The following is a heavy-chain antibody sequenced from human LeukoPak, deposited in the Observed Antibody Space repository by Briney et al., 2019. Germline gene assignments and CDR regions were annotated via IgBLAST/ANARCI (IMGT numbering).Heavy chain of an antibody. CDR3: ARDKSPYYYDSSGYRNPISWFDP. Sequence: SVKVSCKASGYTFTSYGISWVRQAPGQGLEWMGGIIPIFGTANYAQKFQGRVTITADESTSTAYMELSSLRSEDTAVYYCARDKSPYYYDSSGYRNPISWFDPWGQGTLVTVSS. CDR2: IIPIFGTA. V-gene: IGHV1-69*13. J-gene: IGHJ5*02. D-gene: IGHD3-22*01. CDR1: GYTFTSYG.